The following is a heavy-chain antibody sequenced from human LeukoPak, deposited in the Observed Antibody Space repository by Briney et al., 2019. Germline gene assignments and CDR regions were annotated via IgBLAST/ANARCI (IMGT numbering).Heavy chain of an antibody. Sequence: PSETLSLTCTVSGGSISSYYWIWIRQPPGKGLEWIGYIYYSGSTNYNPSLKSRVTISVDTSKNQFSLKLSSVTAADTAVYYCARGGGCSGGSCYYVDYRGQGALVTVSS. V-gene: IGHV4-59*12. CDR3: ARGGGCSGGSCYYVDY. D-gene: IGHD2-15*01. J-gene: IGHJ4*02. CDR1: GGSISSYY. CDR2: IYYSGST.